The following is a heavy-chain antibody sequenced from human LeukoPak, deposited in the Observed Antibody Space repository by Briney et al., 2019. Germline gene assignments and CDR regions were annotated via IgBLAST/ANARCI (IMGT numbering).Heavy chain of an antibody. CDR2: IYYSGST. CDR1: GGPISSGDYY. J-gene: IGHJ5*02. CDR3: ARAAANWFDP. Sequence: SSETLSLTCTVSGGPISSGDYYWSWIRQPPGKGLEWIGYIYYSGSTYYNPSLKSRVTISVDTPKNQFSLKLSSVTAADTAVYYCARAAANWFDPWGQGTLVTVSS. V-gene: IGHV4-30-4*08.